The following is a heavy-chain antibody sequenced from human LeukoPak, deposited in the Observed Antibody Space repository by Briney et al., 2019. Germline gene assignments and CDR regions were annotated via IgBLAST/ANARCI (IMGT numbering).Heavy chain of an antibody. CDR2: INWNGGST. Sequence: PGGSLRLSCAASGFTFDDYGMSWVRQAPGKGLEWVSGINWNGGSTGYADSVKGRFTISRDNSKNTLYLQMNSLRPEDTAVYYCAGVEGGDWFDPWGQGTLVTVSS. CDR3: AGVEGGDWFDP. D-gene: IGHD3-16*01. CDR1: GFTFDDYG. J-gene: IGHJ5*02. V-gene: IGHV3-20*04.